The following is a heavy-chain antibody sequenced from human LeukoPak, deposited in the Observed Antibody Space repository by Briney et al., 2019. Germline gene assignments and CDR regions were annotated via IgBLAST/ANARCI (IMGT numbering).Heavy chain of an antibody. J-gene: IGHJ4*02. V-gene: IGHV4-39*01. CDR1: GGSISSSSYY. CDR3: ATFPPYWDLYYFDY. Sequence: PSETLSLTCTVSGGSISSSSYYWGWIRQPPGKGLEWIGSIYYSGSTYYNPSLKSRVTISVDTSKNQFSLKLSSVTAADTAVYYCATFPPYWDLYYFDYWGQGTLVTVSS. D-gene: IGHD1-26*01. CDR2: IYYSGST.